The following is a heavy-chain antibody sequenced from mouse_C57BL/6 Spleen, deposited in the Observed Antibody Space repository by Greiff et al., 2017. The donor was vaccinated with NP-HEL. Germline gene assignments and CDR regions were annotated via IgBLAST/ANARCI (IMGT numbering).Heavy chain of an antibody. CDR2: IDPEDGET. V-gene: IGHV14-2*01. CDR3: ARRSRGGYYAMDY. J-gene: IGHJ4*01. CDR1: GFNIKDYY. D-gene: IGHD1-1*01. Sequence: VQLKESGAELVKPGASVKLSCTASGFNIKDYYMHWVKQRTEQGLEWIGRIDPEDGETKYAPKFQGKATITADTSSNTAYLQLSSLTSEDTAVYYCARRSRGGYYAMDYWGQGTSVTVSS.